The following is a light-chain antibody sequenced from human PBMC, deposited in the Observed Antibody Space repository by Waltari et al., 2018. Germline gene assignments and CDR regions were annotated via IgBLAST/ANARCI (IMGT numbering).Light chain of an antibody. CDR1: QSVGRT. CDR3: QHYVRLPVT. CDR2: GAS. J-gene: IGKJ1*01. Sequence: IVLTQSPGTLSLSPGERATLSCRASQSVGRTLAWYQKRPGQAPRLLIYGASTRATAIPDRFSGSWSGTDFSLTISRLEPEDFVVYYCQHYVRLPVTFGQGTTVEIK. V-gene: IGKV3-20*01.